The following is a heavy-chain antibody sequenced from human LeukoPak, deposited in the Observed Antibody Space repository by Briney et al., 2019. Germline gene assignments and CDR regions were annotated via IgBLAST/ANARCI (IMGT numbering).Heavy chain of an antibody. V-gene: IGHV3-23*01. CDR3: AKSKEDCCGSFDP. CDR1: GFTFSSYG. CDR2: ISGDAGRT. D-gene: IGHD2-15*01. J-gene: IGHJ5*02. Sequence: PGGSLRLSCAASGFTFSSYGMNWVRQAPGKGLEWVSGISGDAGRTYYADSVKGRFTIYRDNSKNTLYLQMSSLRAEDTAVYYCAKSKEDCCGSFDPWGQGTLVTVSS.